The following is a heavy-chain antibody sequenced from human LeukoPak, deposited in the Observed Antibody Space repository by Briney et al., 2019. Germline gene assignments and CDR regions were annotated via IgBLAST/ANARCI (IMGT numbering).Heavy chain of an antibody. Sequence: PGGSLRLSCAASGFTFSSYAMHWVRQAPGKGLEWVAVISYDGSNKYYADSVKGRFTISRDNAKNSLYLQMNSLRAEDTAVYYCARDRGGYDYFFDYWGQGTLVTVSS. CDR3: ARDRGGYDYFFDY. CDR1: GFTFSSYA. D-gene: IGHD5-12*01. J-gene: IGHJ4*02. V-gene: IGHV3-30-3*01. CDR2: ISYDGSNK.